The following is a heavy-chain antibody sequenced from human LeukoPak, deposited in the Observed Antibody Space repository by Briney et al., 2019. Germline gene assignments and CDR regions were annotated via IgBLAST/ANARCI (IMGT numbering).Heavy chain of an antibody. D-gene: IGHD3-3*01. Sequence: SETLSLTCAVYGGSFSNHYWSWIRQPPGKGLEWIGEINQSGSTNYNPSLKSRVTISIDTSKNQSSLKLTSVTAADTAVYFCARRRAGLRRDFWFDPWGQGTLVTVSS. J-gene: IGHJ5*02. CDR1: GGSFSNHY. CDR2: INQSGST. CDR3: ARRRAGLRRDFWFDP. V-gene: IGHV4-34*01.